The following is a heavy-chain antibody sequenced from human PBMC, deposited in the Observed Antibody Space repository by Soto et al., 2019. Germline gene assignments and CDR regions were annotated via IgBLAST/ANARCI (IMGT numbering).Heavy chain of an antibody. D-gene: IGHD2-15*01. CDR2: ISYDGNNK. CDR1: GFIFSSYA. CDR3: ARAGCDGGSCYTLVGLRYGMDV. J-gene: IGHJ6*02. V-gene: IGHV3-30-3*01. Sequence: QVQLVESGGGVVQPGRSLRLSCAASGFIFSSYAMYWVRQAPGKRLEWMAVISYDGNNKYYADSVKGRFTISRDNSRNTLYLQMNSLRAEDSAVYYCARAGCDGGSCYTLVGLRYGMDVWGQGTTVTVSS.